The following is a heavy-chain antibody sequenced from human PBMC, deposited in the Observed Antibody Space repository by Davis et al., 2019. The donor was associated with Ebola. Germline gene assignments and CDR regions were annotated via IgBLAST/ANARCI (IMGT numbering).Heavy chain of an antibody. CDR2: IIPIFGTA. Sequence: SVKVSCKASGGTFRNYAISWVRQAPGQGLEWMGGIIPIFGTAHYAQKFQGRVTITADESTSTAYMELSSLRSEDTAVYYCARGFVVVPAAIPLLYFDYWGQGTLVTVSS. D-gene: IGHD2-2*01. CDR1: GGTFRNYA. V-gene: IGHV1-69*13. J-gene: IGHJ4*02. CDR3: ARGFVVVPAAIPLLYFDY.